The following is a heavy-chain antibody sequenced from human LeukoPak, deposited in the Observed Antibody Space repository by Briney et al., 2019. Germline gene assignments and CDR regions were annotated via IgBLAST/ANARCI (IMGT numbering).Heavy chain of an antibody. Sequence: GGSLRLFCAASGFTFSNAWMSWVRQAPGKGLEWVGRIKSKTDGGTTDYAAPVKGRFTISRDDSKNTLYLQMNSLKTEDTAVYYCTTDVLYCSSTSCYNWFDPWGQGTLVTVSS. V-gene: IGHV3-15*01. CDR3: TTDVLYCSSTSCYNWFDP. J-gene: IGHJ5*02. CDR1: GFTFSNAW. CDR2: IKSKTDGGTT. D-gene: IGHD2-2*01.